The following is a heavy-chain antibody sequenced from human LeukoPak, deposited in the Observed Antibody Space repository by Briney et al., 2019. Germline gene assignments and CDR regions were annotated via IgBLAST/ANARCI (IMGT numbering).Heavy chain of an antibody. CDR2: IYHSGST. Sequence: SETLSLTCAVSGYSISSGYYWGWIRQPPGKGLEWIGSIYHSGSTYYNPSLKSRVTISVDTSKNQFSLKLSSVTAADTAVYYCARVQAYGGKGYFDYWGQGTLVTVSS. CDR3: ARVQAYGGKGYFDY. CDR1: GYSISSGYY. V-gene: IGHV4-38-2*01. J-gene: IGHJ4*02. D-gene: IGHD4-23*01.